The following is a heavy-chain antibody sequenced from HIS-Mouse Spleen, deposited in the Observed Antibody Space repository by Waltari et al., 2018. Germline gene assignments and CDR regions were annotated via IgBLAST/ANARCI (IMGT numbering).Heavy chain of an antibody. CDR2: IYFSGGT. J-gene: IGHJ2*01. Sequence: QLQLQESGPGLVKPSETLSLTCTVPGASSSISSYYRGWFRQPPGKGLEWIGSIYFSGGTYYNPSLKSRVTISVDTSKNQFSLKLSSVTAADTAVYYCAREIPYSSSWYDWYFDLWGRGTLVTVSS. CDR1: GASSSISSYY. V-gene: IGHV4-39*07. CDR3: AREIPYSSSWYDWYFDL. D-gene: IGHD6-13*01.